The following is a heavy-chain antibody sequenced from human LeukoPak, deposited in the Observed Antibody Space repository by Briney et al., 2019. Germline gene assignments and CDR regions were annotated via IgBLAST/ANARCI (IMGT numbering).Heavy chain of an antibody. CDR3: AKAPYSGNYWTLDY. D-gene: IGHD1-26*01. J-gene: IGHJ4*02. Sequence: PGGSLRLSCAASGFTFSSYAMSWVRQAPGKGLEWVSSISGSGGSTYYADSVKGRFTISRDKSKNTLHLQMNSLRAEDTAVYYCAKAPYSGNYWTLDYWGQGTLVTVSS. CDR2: ISGSGGST. V-gene: IGHV3-23*01. CDR1: GFTFSSYA.